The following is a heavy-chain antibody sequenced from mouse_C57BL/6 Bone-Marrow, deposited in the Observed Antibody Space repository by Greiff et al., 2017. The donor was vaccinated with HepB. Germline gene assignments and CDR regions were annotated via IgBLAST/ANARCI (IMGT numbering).Heavy chain of an antibody. CDR2: INPDSSTI. V-gene: IGHV4-1*01. D-gene: IGHD1-1*01. Sequence: EVMLVESGGVLVQPGGSLKLSCAASGIDFSRYWMSWVRRAPGKGLEWIGEINPDSSTINYAPSLKDKFIISRDNAKNTLYLQMSKVRSEDTALYYCARQDYYGSPSFAYWGQGTLVTVSA. J-gene: IGHJ3*01. CDR1: GIDFSRYW. CDR3: ARQDYYGSPSFAY.